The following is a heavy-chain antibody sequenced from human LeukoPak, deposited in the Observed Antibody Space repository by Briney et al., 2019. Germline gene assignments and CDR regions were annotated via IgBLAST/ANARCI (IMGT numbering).Heavy chain of an antibody. D-gene: IGHD3-10*01. Sequence: PGGALRLSCAASGFTFSSYWMHWVRQAPGKGLVLVSRINSDGSSTSYADSVKGRFSISRDNAKNTLYLQMNSLRAEDTAVYYCARVRRVRGVIILPYFDYWGQGTLVTVSS. J-gene: IGHJ4*02. CDR3: ARVRRVRGVIILPYFDY. CDR1: GFTFSSYW. CDR2: INSDGSST. V-gene: IGHV3-74*01.